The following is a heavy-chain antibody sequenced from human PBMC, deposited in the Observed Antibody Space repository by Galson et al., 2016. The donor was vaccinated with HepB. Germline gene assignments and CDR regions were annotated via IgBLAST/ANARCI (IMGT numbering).Heavy chain of an antibody. CDR2: IYYSGTT. J-gene: IGHJ3*02. V-gene: IGHV4-39*01. CDR1: GGSISSSSYY. D-gene: IGHD3-22*01. CDR3: ARQIIGGISMIGMGAFDI. Sequence: ETLSLTCTVSGGSISSSSYYWGWIRQPPGKGLEWMGSIYYSGTTYYNPSLTSRVTISVDTSKNQFSLKLTSVTAADTAVYYCARQIIGGISMIGMGAFDIWGQGTMVTVSS.